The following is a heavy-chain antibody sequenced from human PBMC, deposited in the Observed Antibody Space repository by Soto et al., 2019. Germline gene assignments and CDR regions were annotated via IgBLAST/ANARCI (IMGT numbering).Heavy chain of an antibody. CDR2: ISGTSDYI. Sequence: GGSLRLSCAASGFTFSSYSMNWVRQAPGRGLEWVAAISGTSDYIYYADSVKGRSTISRDNAKTSLYIQMNSLRAEDTAVYYCARDHRYCSGSSCRPYYYYYGMDVWGQGTTVTVSS. CDR1: GFTFSSYS. V-gene: IGHV3-21*01. D-gene: IGHD2-15*01. J-gene: IGHJ6*02. CDR3: ARDHRYCSGSSCRPYYYYYGMDV.